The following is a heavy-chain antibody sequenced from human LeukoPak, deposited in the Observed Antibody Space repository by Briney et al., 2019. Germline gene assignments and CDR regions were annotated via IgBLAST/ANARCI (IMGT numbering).Heavy chain of an antibody. J-gene: IGHJ4*02. Sequence: PGGSLRLSCAASGFIFSSYGMHWVRQAPGKGLEWVAVISYDGSNKYYADSVKGRFTISRDNSKNTLYLQMNTLRAEDTAVYYCAKGSVAVAGPFDYWGQGTLVTVSS. D-gene: IGHD6-19*01. CDR1: GFIFSSYG. V-gene: IGHV3-30*18. CDR3: AKGSVAVAGPFDY. CDR2: ISYDGSNK.